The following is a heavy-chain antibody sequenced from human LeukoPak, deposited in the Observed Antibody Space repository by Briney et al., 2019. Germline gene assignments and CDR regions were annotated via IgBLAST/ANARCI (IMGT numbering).Heavy chain of an antibody. CDR3: AKRMATIKTPTDY. J-gene: IGHJ4*02. V-gene: IGHV3-30*04. CDR1: GLTFSNYE. D-gene: IGHD5-24*01. CDR2: ISYDGSKK. Sequence: PGGSLRLSCVASGLTFSNYEFHWVRQAPGKGLEWVAVISYDGSKKNYADFVKGRFTMSRDNSKNTLYLQMNSLGAEDTAVYYCAKRMATIKTPTDYWGQGTLVTVSS.